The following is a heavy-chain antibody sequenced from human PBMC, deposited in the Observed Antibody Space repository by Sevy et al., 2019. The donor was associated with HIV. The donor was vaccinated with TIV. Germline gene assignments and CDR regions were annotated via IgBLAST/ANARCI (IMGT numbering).Heavy chain of an antibody. Sequence: GGSLRLSCAASAFTFSSYDMHWVRQATGKGLEWVSAIGTAGDTYYPGSVKGRFTISRENAKNFLYLQMNSLRAVDTAGYYCAREAGYCTNGVCYGQYYFDYWGQGTLVTVSS. CDR3: AREAGYCTNGVCYGQYYFDY. CDR1: AFTFSSYD. J-gene: IGHJ4*02. D-gene: IGHD2-8*01. V-gene: IGHV3-13*01. CDR2: IGTAGDT.